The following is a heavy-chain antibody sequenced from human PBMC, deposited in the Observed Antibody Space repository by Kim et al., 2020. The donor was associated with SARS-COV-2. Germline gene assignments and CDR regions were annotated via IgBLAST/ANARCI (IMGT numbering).Heavy chain of an antibody. V-gene: IGHV1-8*01. CDR3: ARGFRAAAGPFSYYYYMDV. J-gene: IGHJ6*03. CDR2: MNPNSGNT. D-gene: IGHD6-13*01. Sequence: ASVKVSCKASGYTFTSYDINWVRQATGQGLEWMGWMNPNSGNTGYAQKFQGRVTMTRNTSISTAYMELSSLRSEDTAVYYCARGFRAAAGPFSYYYYMDVWGKGTTVTVSS. CDR1: GYTFTSYD.